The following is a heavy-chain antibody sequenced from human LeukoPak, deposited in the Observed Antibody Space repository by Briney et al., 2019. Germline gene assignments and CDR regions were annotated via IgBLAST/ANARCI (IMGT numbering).Heavy chain of an antibody. CDR3: ARAEGSGWVYYFDY. J-gene: IGHJ4*02. Sequence: RASVKVSCKASGYTFTGYYMHWVRQAPGQGLEWMGWINPNSGGTNYAQKFQGWVTMTRDTSISTAYMELSRLRSDDTAVYYCARAEGSGWVYYFDYWGQGTLVTVSS. D-gene: IGHD6-19*01. V-gene: IGHV1-2*04. CDR2: INPNSGGT. CDR1: GYTFTGYY.